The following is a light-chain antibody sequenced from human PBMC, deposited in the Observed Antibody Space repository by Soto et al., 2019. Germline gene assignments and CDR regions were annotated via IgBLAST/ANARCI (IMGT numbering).Light chain of an antibody. Sequence: EVVMTQSPATLSVSPGERATLSCRASQSVSSNLAWYQQKHGQAPRLLIYGASNRATGIPDRFSGSGSGTDFTLTLSRVEAEDVGVYYCMQGTHWPSWTFGQGTKVDIK. CDR3: MQGTHWPSWT. J-gene: IGKJ1*01. V-gene: IGKV3D-15*01. CDR1: QSVSSN. CDR2: GAS.